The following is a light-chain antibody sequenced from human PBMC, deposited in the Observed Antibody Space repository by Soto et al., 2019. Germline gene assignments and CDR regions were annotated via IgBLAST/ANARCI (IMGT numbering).Light chain of an antibody. CDR1: QSVGNF. CDR3: QQRRNWPLT. J-gene: IGKJ4*01. V-gene: IGKV3-11*01. Sequence: EIFLAQSPATLSLSPGERATLSCRASQSVGNFLAWYQHRPGQAPRLLILNASTRATGIPPRFSGSGSGTDFPLNISRLEPEDFAVYYCQQRRNWPLTFGGGTKVDI. CDR2: NAS.